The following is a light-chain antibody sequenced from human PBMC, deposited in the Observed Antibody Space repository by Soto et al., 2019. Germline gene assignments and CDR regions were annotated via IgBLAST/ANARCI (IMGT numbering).Light chain of an antibody. V-gene: IGLV2-14*01. J-gene: IGLJ1*01. Sequence: QSALTQPASVSGSPGQSITISCTGTSSDVGGYNYVSWYQQHPGKAPKVMIYEVTYRPSGVSNRFSGSKSGNTASLTISGLQAEDEADYYCCSLTTSHTYVFGSGTKLTVL. CDR2: EVT. CDR1: SSDVGGYNY. CDR3: CSLTTSHTYV.